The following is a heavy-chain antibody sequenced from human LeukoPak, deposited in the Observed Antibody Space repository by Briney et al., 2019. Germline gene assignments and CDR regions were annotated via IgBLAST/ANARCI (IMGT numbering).Heavy chain of an antibody. CDR3: AREILEWFDY. J-gene: IGHJ4*02. D-gene: IGHD3-3*01. V-gene: IGHV4-38-2*02. CDR1: GYSISSGHY. Sequence: PSETPSLTCSVSGYSISSGHYWGWIRQPPGKGLEWIGNIYHSGSTYYNPSLKSRVTISVDTSKNQFSLKLSSVAAADTAVYYCAREILEWFDYWGQGTLVTVSS. CDR2: IYHSGST.